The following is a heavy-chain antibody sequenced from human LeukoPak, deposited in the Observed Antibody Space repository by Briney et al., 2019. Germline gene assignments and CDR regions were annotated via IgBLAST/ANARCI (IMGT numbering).Heavy chain of an antibody. Sequence: GGSLRLFCAASAFTFRSYAMTWVRQAPGKGLEWVSVIYSGGSTYYADSVKGRFTVSRDNSKNTLYLQMNSLRAEDTAVYYCTRNWGSDNWFDPWGQGTLVTVSS. CDR3: TRNWGSDNWFDP. J-gene: IGHJ5*02. D-gene: IGHD7-27*01. V-gene: IGHV3-53*01. CDR1: AFTFRSYA. CDR2: IYSGGST.